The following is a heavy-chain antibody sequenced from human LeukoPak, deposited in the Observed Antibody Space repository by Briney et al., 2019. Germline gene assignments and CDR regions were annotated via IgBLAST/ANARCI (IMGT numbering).Heavy chain of an antibody. CDR1: GFSLSTSGMC. CDR3: ARIYRDYYYYGMDV. J-gene: IGHJ6*02. V-gene: IGHV2-70*11. Sequence: SGAALVKPTQTLTLTCTFSGFSLSTSGMCVSWIREPLVRALEWLARIDWDDDKYYSTSLKTRLTISKDTSKNQVVLTMTNMDPVDTATYYCARIYRDYYYYGMDVWGQGTTVTVSS. CDR2: IDWDDDK. D-gene: IGHD4-17*01.